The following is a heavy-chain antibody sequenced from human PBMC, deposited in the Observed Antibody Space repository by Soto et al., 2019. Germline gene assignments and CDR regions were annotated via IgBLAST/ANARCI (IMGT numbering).Heavy chain of an antibody. Sequence: EPLSLTAGDDGGCLSGYYWTWIRQPPGKALEWIGYISDTGSTNYNPSIKSRVTISVDPSKNQFSLNLTSVTAADTAVYYCGRDLIGRHVTDVWGQGTTVTVSS. V-gene: IGHV4-59*01. D-gene: IGHD2-15*01. CDR2: ISDTGST. CDR1: GGCLSGYY. J-gene: IGHJ6*02. CDR3: GRDLIGRHVTDV.